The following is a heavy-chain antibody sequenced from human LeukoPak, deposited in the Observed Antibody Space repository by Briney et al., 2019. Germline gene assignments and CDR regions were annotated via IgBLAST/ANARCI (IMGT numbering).Heavy chain of an antibody. CDR2: TSYDGSNK. V-gene: IGHV3-30-3*01. CDR3: ARGVSGYADDAFDI. D-gene: IGHD5-12*01. CDR1: GFTFSSYA. J-gene: IGHJ3*02. Sequence: GSLRLSCAASGFTFSSYAMYWVRQAPGKGLEWVAITSYDGSNKYYADSVKGRFTISRDTSKNTLYLQMNSLRAEDTAVYYCARGVSGYADDAFDIWGQGTMVTVSS.